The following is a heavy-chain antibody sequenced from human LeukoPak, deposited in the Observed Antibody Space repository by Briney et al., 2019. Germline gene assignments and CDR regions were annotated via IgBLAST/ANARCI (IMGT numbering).Heavy chain of an antibody. D-gene: IGHD5-18*01. V-gene: IGHV3-20*04. CDR1: GFTFDDYG. CDR3: ARSPPHTAMATRVYYFDY. CDR2: IIGNGGTA. J-gene: IGHJ4*02. Sequence: GGSLRLSCAASGFTFDDYGMSWVRQVPGKGLELVSGIIGNGGTASYADSVKGRFTISRDNSKNTLYLQMNSLRAEDTAVYYCARSPPHTAMATRVYYFDYWGQGTLVTVSS.